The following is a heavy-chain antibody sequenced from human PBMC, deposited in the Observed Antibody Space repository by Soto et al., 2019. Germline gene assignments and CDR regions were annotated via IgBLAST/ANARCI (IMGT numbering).Heavy chain of an antibody. D-gene: IGHD3-3*02. V-gene: IGHV4-39*01. CDR3: ARHSLALRKNNWFDP. Sequence: ETLSLTCTVSVDSIMSSDFYWGWVLQPPGKGLEWIGSIFYLGSSYYNPSLKSRVTMSVDTSKNQFSLRLRSVTAADTALYFCARHSLALRKNNWFDPWGQGIMVTVSS. CDR2: IFYLGSS. J-gene: IGHJ5*02. CDR1: VDSIMSSDFY.